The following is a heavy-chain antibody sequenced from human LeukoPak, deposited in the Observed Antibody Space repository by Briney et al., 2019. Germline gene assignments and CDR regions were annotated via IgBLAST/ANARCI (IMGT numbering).Heavy chain of an antibody. CDR3: ARDPRIAAADYYYYYMDV. J-gene: IGHJ6*03. Sequence: SETLSLTCTVSGYSISSGYYWGWIRQPPGKGLEWIGSIYHSGSTYYNPSLKSRVTISVDTSKNQFSLKLSSVTAADTAVYYCARDPRIAAADYYYYYMDVWGKGTTVTVSS. V-gene: IGHV4-38-2*02. D-gene: IGHD6-13*01. CDR2: IYHSGST. CDR1: GYSISSGYY.